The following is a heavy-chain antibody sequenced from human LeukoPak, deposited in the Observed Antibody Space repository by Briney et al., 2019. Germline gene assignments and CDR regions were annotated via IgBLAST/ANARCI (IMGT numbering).Heavy chain of an antibody. J-gene: IGHJ4*02. V-gene: IGHV3-23*01. CDR1: GFTFTICA. D-gene: IGHD3-22*01. CDR3: AKADGSYKTLIDY. Sequence: PGGSLRLSCAASGFTFTICAMNWVRQAPGKGLEWVSGISGSGGSTYYAGSVKGRFTISRDSSKNTVYLQMNSLRAEDTAVYYCAKADGSYKTLIDYWGQGTLVTVS. CDR2: ISGSGGST.